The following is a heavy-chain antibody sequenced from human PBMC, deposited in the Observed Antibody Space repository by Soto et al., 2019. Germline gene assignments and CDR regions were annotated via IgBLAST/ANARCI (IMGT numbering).Heavy chain of an antibody. Sequence: VQLLESGGGLVQPGGSLRLSCAASGFSFSDYTMSWVRQAPGKGLEWVSGIIGSGGATSYVDSVKGRFTVSRDNSKNTLYLQMNSLRVEDTAVYYCAKWGGYGDCWGQGTRVTVSS. V-gene: IGHV3-23*01. CDR1: GFSFSDYT. CDR3: AKWGGYGDC. CDR2: IIGSGGAT. D-gene: IGHD5-12*01. J-gene: IGHJ4*02.